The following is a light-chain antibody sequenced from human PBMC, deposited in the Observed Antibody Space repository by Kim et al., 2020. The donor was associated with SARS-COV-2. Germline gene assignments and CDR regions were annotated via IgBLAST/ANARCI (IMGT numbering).Light chain of an antibody. CDR2: DVT. CDR3: CSFAGNYIYV. V-gene: IGLV2-11*01. Sequence: GQSVTTSCTGTRVYVGGYTSVSWYQQHPDKAPKLMIYDVTKRPSGVPDRFSGSKSGNTASLTISGLQTEDEADYYCCSFAGNYIYVFGTGTKVTVL. CDR1: RVYVGGYTS. J-gene: IGLJ1*01.